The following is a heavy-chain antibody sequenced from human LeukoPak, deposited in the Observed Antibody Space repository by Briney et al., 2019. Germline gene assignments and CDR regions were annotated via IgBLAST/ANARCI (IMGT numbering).Heavy chain of an antibody. V-gene: IGHV3-30*18. CDR2: ISYDGSNK. CDR3: AKDQENTMIVVEYGMDV. D-gene: IGHD3-22*01. J-gene: IGHJ6*02. Sequence: GALRLSCAASGFTFSSYGMHWVRQAPGKGLEWVAVISYDGSNKYYADSVKGRFTISRDNSMNTLYLQMNSLRAEDTAVYYCAKDQENTMIVVEYGMDVWGQGTTVTVSS. CDR1: GFTFSSYG.